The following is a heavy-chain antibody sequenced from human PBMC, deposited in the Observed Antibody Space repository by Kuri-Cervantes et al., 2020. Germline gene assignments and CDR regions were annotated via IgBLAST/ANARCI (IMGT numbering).Heavy chain of an antibody. CDR2: INPNSGGT. Sequence: ASVKVSCKASGYTFTGYYMHWVRQAPGQGLEWMGWINPNSGGTNYAQKFQGWVTMTRDTSISTAYMELSRLRSDDTAVYYCARGWDYYGSGSYYGFDYWGQGTLVTVSS. V-gene: IGHV1-2*04. CDR3: ARGWDYYGSGSYYGFDY. D-gene: IGHD3-10*01. CDR1: GYTFTGYY. J-gene: IGHJ4*02.